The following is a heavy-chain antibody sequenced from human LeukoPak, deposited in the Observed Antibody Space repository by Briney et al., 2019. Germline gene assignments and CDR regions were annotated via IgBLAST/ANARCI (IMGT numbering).Heavy chain of an antibody. J-gene: IGHJ4*02. CDR3: AKDRDRDGDYFDY. CDR2: ISGSGGST. D-gene: IGHD4-17*01. Sequence: GGSLRLSCAASGFTFSSYAMSWVRQAPGKRLEWISAISGSGGSTYYADSVKGRFTISRDNSKNTLYLQMNSLRAEDTAVYYCAKDRDRDGDYFDYWGQGTLVTVSS. V-gene: IGHV3-23*01. CDR1: GFTFSSYA.